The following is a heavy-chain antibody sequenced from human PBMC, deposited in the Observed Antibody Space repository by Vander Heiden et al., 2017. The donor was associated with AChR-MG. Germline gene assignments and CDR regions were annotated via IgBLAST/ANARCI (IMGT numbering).Heavy chain of an antibody. D-gene: IGHD3-10*01. J-gene: IGHJ5*02. CDR2: ISSSSSYI. V-gene: IGHV3-21*01. Sequence: VQLAASGGGLVKPGGSLRLSCPASGFTSSSYSMNWVRQAPGKGLEWVSSISSSSSYIYDADSVKGRFTISRDNAKNSLYLQMNSLRAEDTAVYYCARTGMVRGVPNWFDPWGQGTLVTVSS. CDR1: GFTSSSYS. CDR3: ARTGMVRGVPNWFDP.